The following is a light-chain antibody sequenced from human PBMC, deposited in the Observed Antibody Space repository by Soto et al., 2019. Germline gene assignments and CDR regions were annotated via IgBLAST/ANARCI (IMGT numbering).Light chain of an antibody. CDR1: QRVSRSN. V-gene: IGKV3-20*01. Sequence: IVLTQSPGTLSLSPGERATLSCKSSQRVSRSNIGWYQQKPGQAPSLLIYGATKRTTGVPDRFSGSGSDTEFPLTIRSLEPEPFGVYSCHHYGSTLLPFGGRATGDIK. CDR2: GAT. J-gene: IGKJ4*01. CDR3: HHYGSTLLP.